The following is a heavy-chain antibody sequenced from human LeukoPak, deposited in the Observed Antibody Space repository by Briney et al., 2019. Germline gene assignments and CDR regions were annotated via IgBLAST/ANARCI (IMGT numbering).Heavy chain of an antibody. V-gene: IGHV1-2*06. CDR1: RYTFTSYD. D-gene: IGHD3-22*01. CDR3: ARDYYDSSGYVGQIHYRFDI. J-gene: IGHJ3*02. Sequence: ASVKVSCKASRYTFTSYDINWVRQATGQGLEWMGRINPNSGGTNYAQKFQGRVTMTRDTSISTAYMELSRLRSDDTAVYYCARDYYDSSGYVGQIHYRFDIWGQGTMVTVSS. CDR2: INPNSGGT.